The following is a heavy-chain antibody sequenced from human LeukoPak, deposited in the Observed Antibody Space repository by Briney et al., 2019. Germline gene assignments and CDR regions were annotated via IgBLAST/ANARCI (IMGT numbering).Heavy chain of an antibody. D-gene: IGHD3-22*01. CDR3: ARGLFPSSGYYY. J-gene: IGHJ4*02. V-gene: IGHV4-34*01. CDR2: INHRGST. Sequence: SETLSLTCAVSGGSISSGGYYWSWIRQPPGKGLEWIGEINHRGSTNYNPSLKSRVTISVDTSKNQFSLKLSSVIVADTAVYYCARGLFPSSGYYYWGQGTLVTVSS. CDR1: GGSISSGGYY.